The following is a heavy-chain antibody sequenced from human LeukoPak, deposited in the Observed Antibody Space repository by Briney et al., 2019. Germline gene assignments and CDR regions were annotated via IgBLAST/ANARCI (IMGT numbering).Heavy chain of an antibody. CDR3: ARSLGYGNFDY. CDR2: ISWGGSRT. Sequence: GGSLRLSCAASGLTFDDYTMHWVRQAPGKGLEWVSLISWGGSRTYYADSVKGRFTISRDNSKNTLYLQMSSLRAEDTAVYYCARSLGYGNFDYWGQGTLVAVSS. V-gene: IGHV3-43*01. CDR1: GLTFDDYT. J-gene: IGHJ4*02. D-gene: IGHD1-26*01.